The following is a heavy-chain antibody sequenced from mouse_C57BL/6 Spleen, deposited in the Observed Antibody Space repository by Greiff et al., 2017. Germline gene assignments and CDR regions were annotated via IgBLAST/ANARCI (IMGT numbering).Heavy chain of an antibody. J-gene: IGHJ4*01. CDR1: GFNIKDDY. V-gene: IGHV14-4*01. CDR3: TTGGQLYYYAMDY. CDR2: IDPENGDT. Sequence: VQLQQSGAELVRPGASVKLSCTASGFNIKDDYMHWVKQRPEQGLEWIGWIDPENGDTEYASKFQGKATITADTSSNTAYLQLSSLTSEDTAVYYCTTGGQLYYYAMDYWGQGTSVTVSS. D-gene: IGHD3-3*01.